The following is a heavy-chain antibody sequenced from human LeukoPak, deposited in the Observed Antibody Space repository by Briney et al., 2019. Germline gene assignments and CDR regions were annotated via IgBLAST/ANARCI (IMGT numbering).Heavy chain of an antibody. CDR1: GYTFTSYY. CDR3: ARDLLRDAYGSGSYYAYYYMDV. D-gene: IGHD3-10*01. J-gene: IGHJ6*03. Sequence: ASVKVSCKASGYTFTSYYMHWVRQAPGQGLEWMGWINPNSGGTNYAQKFQGRVTMTRDTSISTAYMELSRLRSDDTAVYYCARDLLRDAYGSGSYYAYYYMDVWGKGTTVTVSS. V-gene: IGHV1-2*02. CDR2: INPNSGGT.